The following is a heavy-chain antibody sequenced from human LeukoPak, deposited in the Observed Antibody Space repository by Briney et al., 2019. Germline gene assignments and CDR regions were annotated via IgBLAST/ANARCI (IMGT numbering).Heavy chain of an antibody. CDR2: INPNNGVT. V-gene: IGHV1-2*02. D-gene: IGHD6-13*01. J-gene: IGHJ5*02. CDR1: GYTFTGFY. Sequence: ASVKVSCKASGYTFTGFYIHWVRQAPGQGLEWMGWINPNNGVTNYAQKFQGRVTMTRDTSISTASMELSRLRSDDTAVYYCARADSSTWYWWFDPWGQGTLVTVSS. CDR3: ARADSSTWYWWFDP.